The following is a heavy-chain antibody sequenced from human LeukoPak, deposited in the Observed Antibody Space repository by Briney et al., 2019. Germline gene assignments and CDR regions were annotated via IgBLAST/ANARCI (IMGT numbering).Heavy chain of an antibody. V-gene: IGHV1-46*01. Sequence: EASVKVSCKASGYAFTSYGISWVRQAPGQGLEWMGIINPSGGSTSYAQKFQGRVTMTRDTSTSTVYMELSSLRSEDTAVYYCARGRTNYYGSGSSCFDYWGQGTLVTVSS. D-gene: IGHD3-10*01. CDR1: GYAFTSYG. CDR3: ARGRTNYYGSGSSCFDY. CDR2: INPSGGST. J-gene: IGHJ4*02.